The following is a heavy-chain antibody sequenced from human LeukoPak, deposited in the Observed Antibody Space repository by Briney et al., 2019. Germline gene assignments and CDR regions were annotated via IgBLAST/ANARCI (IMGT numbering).Heavy chain of an antibody. D-gene: IGHD6-19*01. CDR3: ARDGSSVAGSILSFDY. J-gene: IGHJ4*02. CDR2: ISSSGSTI. CDR1: GFAFSSYE. Sequence: GGSLRLSCAASGFAFSSYEMNWVRQAPGKGLEWVSYISSSGSTIYYADSVKGRFTIPRDNAKNSLYLQMNSLRAEDTAVYYCARDGSSVAGSILSFDYWGQGTLVTVSS. V-gene: IGHV3-48*03.